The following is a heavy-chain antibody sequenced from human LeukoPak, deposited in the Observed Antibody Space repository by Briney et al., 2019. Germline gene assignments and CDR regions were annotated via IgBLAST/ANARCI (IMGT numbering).Heavy chain of an antibody. CDR1: GFTFSNFW. D-gene: IGHD6-6*01. CDR2: ISGSGGRT. CDR3: AKAAQVAGRPNLGGHFDY. Sequence: PGGSLRLSCAASGFTFSNFWMSWVRQAPGKGLEWVSAISGSGGRTYYAESVKGRFTISRDNNENTLYLQMNSLRAEDTAVYYCAKAAQVAGRPNLGGHFDYWGQGTLVTVSS. V-gene: IGHV3-23*01. J-gene: IGHJ4*02.